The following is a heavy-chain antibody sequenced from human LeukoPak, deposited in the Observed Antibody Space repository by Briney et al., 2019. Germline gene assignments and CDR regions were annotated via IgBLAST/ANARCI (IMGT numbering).Heavy chain of an antibody. CDR1: GYTFTSYG. J-gene: IGHJ4*02. V-gene: IGHV1-18*01. CDR3: ARESKWLVPSASDY. Sequence: ASVKVSCKASGYTFTSYGISWVRQAPGQGLEWMGWISAYNGNTNYAQKLQGRVTMTTDTSTSTAYMELRSLRSDVTAVYYCARESKWLVPSASDYWGQGTLVTVSS. CDR2: ISAYNGNT. D-gene: IGHD6-6*01.